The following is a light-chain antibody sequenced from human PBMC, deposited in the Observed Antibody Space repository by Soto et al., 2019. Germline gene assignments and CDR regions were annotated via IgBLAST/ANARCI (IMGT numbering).Light chain of an antibody. V-gene: IGLV1-44*01. CDR2: TND. J-gene: IGLJ3*02. CDR3: AAWDDSLNRWV. CDR1: RSNIGSNP. Sequence: QSVLTQPPSASGTPGQRVTISCSGSRSNIGSNPVTWYQQFPGTAPKVFIHTNDQRPSGVPDRFSGSKSGTSASLAVSGLQSEDAAEYYCAAWDDSLNRWVFGGGTKLTVL.